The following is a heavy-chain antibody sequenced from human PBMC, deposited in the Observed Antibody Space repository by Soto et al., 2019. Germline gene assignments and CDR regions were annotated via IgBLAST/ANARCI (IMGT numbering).Heavy chain of an antibody. J-gene: IGHJ6*02. V-gene: IGHV3-21*02. CDR2: INDRSNYI. CDR1: GFTFSILN. CDR3: VRVPQWCMHCLDV. D-gene: IGHD2-8*01. Sequence: EVQLVEYGGGLVEPGGSLRLSCSASGFTFSILNMNWVRQAPGKGLEWVSSINDRSNYIYYADSVKGRFTISRDNAKNSLYLQMDSLRAEDTAVYYCVRVPQWCMHCLDVWGQGTTVTVSS.